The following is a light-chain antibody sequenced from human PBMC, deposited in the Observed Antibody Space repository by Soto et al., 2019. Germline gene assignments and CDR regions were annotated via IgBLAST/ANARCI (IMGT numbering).Light chain of an antibody. Sequence: DVVMTQSPLSLPVTLGQPASISCKSSQSPVYSDGVTYLNWFQQRPGQSPRRLIYQVSIRDSGVPDRFSGSGSGTVFTLRISRVEAEDVGSYYCMQGAHWPWTFGQGTKVDIK. V-gene: IGKV2-30*01. CDR3: MQGAHWPWT. CDR2: QVS. CDR1: QSPVYSDGVTY. J-gene: IGKJ1*01.